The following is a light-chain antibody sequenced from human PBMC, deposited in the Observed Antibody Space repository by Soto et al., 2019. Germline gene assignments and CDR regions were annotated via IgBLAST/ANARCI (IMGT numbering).Light chain of an antibody. Sequence: QSVLTQPPSVSAAPGQQVTISCSGTDSNIGTYYVSWYQVLPGTAPRLLIYDNSVRPSGIPARFSGSKSGASATLRVYGLQTGDEADYYCGTWDESLNAVVFGGGTQLTVL. J-gene: IGLJ2*01. CDR3: GTWDESLNAVV. CDR1: DSNIGTYY. V-gene: IGLV1-51*01. CDR2: DNS.